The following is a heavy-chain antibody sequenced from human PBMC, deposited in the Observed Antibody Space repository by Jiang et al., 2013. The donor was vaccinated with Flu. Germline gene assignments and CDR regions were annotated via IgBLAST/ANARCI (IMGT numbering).Heavy chain of an antibody. D-gene: IGHD6-19*01. V-gene: IGHV2-5*02. CDR1: GFSLSSTGVG. J-gene: IGHJ4*02. CDR3: AHRHVAVARRSFDY. Sequence: KPTQTLTLTCTFSGFSLSSTGVGVGWIRQPPGKALEWLGIIYWDDGKRYSPSLKSRLSITKDMSRNQVVLTMTNMDPVDTATYYCAHRHVAVARRSFDYWGQGTLVTVSS. CDR2: IYWDDGK.